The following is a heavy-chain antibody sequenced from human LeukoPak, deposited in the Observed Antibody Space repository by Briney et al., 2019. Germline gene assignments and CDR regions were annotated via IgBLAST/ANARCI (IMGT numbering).Heavy chain of an antibody. Sequence: GGSLRLSCAASGFTFSSHGMHWVRQAPGKGLEWVANIKEDGSDKYYLDSVKGRFGISRDNAKKSLYLQINSLRVEDTAVYYCARDVYGDYYFDYWGQGTLVTVSS. V-gene: IGHV3-7*01. CDR2: IKEDGSDK. CDR1: GFTFSSHG. J-gene: IGHJ4*02. CDR3: ARDVYGDYYFDY. D-gene: IGHD4-17*01.